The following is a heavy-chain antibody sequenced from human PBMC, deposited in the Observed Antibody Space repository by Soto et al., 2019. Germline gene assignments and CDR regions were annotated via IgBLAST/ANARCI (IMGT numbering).Heavy chain of an antibody. D-gene: IGHD5-12*01. CDR3: ARDSTVATILYYYYYGMDF. CDR2: ISSSSSYI. CDR1: GFTFSSYS. V-gene: IGHV3-21*01. J-gene: IGHJ6*02. Sequence: EVQLVESGGGLVKPGGSLRLSCAASGFTFSSYSMNWVRQAPGKGLEWVSSISSSSSYIYYADSVKGRFTISRDNAKNSLYLQMNSLRAEDTAVYYCARDSTVATILYYYYYGMDFWGQGTTVTVSS.